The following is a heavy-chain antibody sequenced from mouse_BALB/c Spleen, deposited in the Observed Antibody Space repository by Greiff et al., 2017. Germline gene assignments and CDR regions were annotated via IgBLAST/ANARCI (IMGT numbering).Heavy chain of an antibody. CDR1: GYSITSGYY. J-gene: IGHJ2*01. Sequence: EVQLQESGPGLVKPSQSLSLTCSVTGYSITSGYYWNWIRQFPGNKLEWMGYISYDGSNNYNPSLKNRISITRDTSKNQFFLKLNSVTTEDTATYYCARDWDYDGFDYWGQGTTLTVSS. CDR2: ISYDGSN. CDR3: ARDWDYDGFDY. D-gene: IGHD2-4*01. V-gene: IGHV3-6*02.